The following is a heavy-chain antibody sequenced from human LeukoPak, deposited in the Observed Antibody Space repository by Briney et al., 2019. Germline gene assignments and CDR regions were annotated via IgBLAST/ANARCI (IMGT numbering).Heavy chain of an antibody. D-gene: IGHD6-19*01. CDR1: GFTFSSYA. V-gene: IGHV3-66*01. CDR3: ASARRIAVAGTIHY. J-gene: IGHJ4*02. Sequence: PGGSLRLSCAASGFTFSSYAMSWVRQAPGKGLEWVSVIYSGGSTYYADSVKGRFTISRDNSKNTLYLQMNSLRAEDTAVYYCASARRIAVAGTIHYWGQGTLVTVSS. CDR2: IYSGGST.